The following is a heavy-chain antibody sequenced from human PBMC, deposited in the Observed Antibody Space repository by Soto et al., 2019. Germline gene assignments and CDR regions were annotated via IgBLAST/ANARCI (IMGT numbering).Heavy chain of an antibody. CDR2: ISGSGGST. CDR3: AKLAWYYDSSGYYFKGYFDY. J-gene: IGHJ4*02. CDR1: GFTFSSYA. D-gene: IGHD3-22*01. V-gene: IGHV3-23*01. Sequence: EVQLLESGGGLVQPGGSLRLSCAASGFTFSSYAMSWVRQAPGKGLEWVSAISGSGGSTYYADSVKGRFTISRDNSKNTLYLQMNSPRAEDTAVYYCAKLAWYYDSSGYYFKGYFDYWGQGTLVTVSS.